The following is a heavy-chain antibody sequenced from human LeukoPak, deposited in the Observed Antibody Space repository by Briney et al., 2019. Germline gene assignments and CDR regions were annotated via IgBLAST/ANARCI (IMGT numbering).Heavy chain of an antibody. CDR3: AKDTSIGRYCTNGVCSPLDY. D-gene: IGHD2-8*01. J-gene: IGHJ4*02. CDR1: GFTFSSYA. V-gene: IGHV3-23*01. CDR2: ISDTGATT. Sequence: PGGSLRLSCAGSGFTFSSYAMSWVRQAPGKGLEWVSAISDTGATTYDADSVKGRFAIARDKSRSTLYLQMNSLRAEDTALYYCAKDTSIGRYCTNGVCSPLDYWGQGTLVTVSS.